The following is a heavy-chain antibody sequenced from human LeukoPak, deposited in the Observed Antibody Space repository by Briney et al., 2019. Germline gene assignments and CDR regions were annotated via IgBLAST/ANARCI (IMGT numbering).Heavy chain of an antibody. Sequence: ASVRVSCKSSGYKFTAYYIRWIRQAPGQGLEWMGWVNPDSGDTNCTQKYQGRLTLTRDTSVTTVYMELSSLTSDDTAVYYCARVWDASGWSNWFDPWGQGTLVTVSS. J-gene: IGHJ5*02. D-gene: IGHD6-19*01. CDR1: GYKFTAYY. CDR3: ARVWDASGWSNWFDP. V-gene: IGHV1-2*02. CDR2: VNPDSGDT.